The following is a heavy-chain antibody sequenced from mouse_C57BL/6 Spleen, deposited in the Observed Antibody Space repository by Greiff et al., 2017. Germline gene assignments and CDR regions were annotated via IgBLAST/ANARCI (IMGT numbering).Heavy chain of an antibody. V-gene: IGHV1-18*01. CDR2: INPNNGGT. D-gene: IGHD1-1*01. Sequence: EVQLQQSGPELVKPGASVKIPCKASGYTFTDYNMDWVKQSHGKSLEWIGDINPNNGGTIYNQKFKGKATLTVDKSSSTAYMELRSLTSEDTAVYYCARGTTVVASYYYAMDYWGQGTSVTGSS. J-gene: IGHJ4*01. CDR1: GYTFTDYN. CDR3: ARGTTVVASYYYAMDY.